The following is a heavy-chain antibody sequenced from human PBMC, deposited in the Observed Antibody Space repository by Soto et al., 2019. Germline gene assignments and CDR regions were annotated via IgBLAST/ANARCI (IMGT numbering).Heavy chain of an antibody. CDR2: INPNSGGT. D-gene: IGHD1-26*01. V-gene: IGHV1-2*04. CDR3: GKDRGGNYRYYYYYGMDV. Sequence: ASVKVSCKASGYTFTGYYMHWVRQAPGQGLEWMGWINPNSGGTNYAQKFQGWVTMTRDTSISTAYMELSRLRSDDTAVYYCGKDRGGNYRYYYYYGMDVWGQGTTVTVSS. CDR1: GYTFTGYY. J-gene: IGHJ6*02.